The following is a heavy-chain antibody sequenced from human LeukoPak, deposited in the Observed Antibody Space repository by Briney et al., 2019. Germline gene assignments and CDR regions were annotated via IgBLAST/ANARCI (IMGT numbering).Heavy chain of an antibody. D-gene: IGHD2-2*01. CDR2: INPNSGGT. Sequence: ASVKVSCKVSGYTFTEFSMHWVRQAPGQGLEWMGWINPNSGGTNYAQKFQGRVTMTRDTSISTAYMELSRLRSDDTAVYYCARDLGDIVVVPAAMPIWGQGTLVTVSS. CDR3: ARDLGDIVVVPAAMPI. J-gene: IGHJ4*02. V-gene: IGHV1-2*02. CDR1: GYTFTEFS.